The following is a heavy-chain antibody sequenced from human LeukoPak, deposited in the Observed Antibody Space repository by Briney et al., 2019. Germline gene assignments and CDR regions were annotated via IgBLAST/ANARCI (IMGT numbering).Heavy chain of an antibody. CDR1: GGTFSSYA. Sequence: SVKVSCKASGGTFSSYAISWVRQAPGQGLEWMGGIIPIFGTANYAQKFQGRVTITADESTSTAYMKLSSLRSEGTAVYYCASSRGYSYGYNYWGQGTLVTVSS. CDR2: IIPIFGTA. J-gene: IGHJ4*02. CDR3: ASSRGYSYGYNY. V-gene: IGHV1-69*01. D-gene: IGHD5-18*01.